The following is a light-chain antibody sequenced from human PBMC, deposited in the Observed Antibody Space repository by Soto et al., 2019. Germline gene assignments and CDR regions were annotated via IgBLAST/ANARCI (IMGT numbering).Light chain of an antibody. J-gene: IGLJ2*01. V-gene: IGLV2-14*01. Sequence: QSALTQPASVSGSPGQSITISCTGTSSDVCGYNFVSWYQHHPGKAPKLIIYEVSNRPSGVSNRFSASKSGNTASLTIFGLQAEDEADYYCSSYTNSSTLVLFGGGTKVTVL. CDR1: SSDVCGYNF. CDR2: EVS. CDR3: SSYTNSSTLVL.